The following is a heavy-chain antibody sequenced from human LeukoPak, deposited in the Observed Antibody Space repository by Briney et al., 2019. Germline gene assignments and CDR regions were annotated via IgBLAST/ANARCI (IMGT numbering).Heavy chain of an antibody. CDR2: MNPNSGNT. D-gene: IGHD4-17*01. CDR1: GYTFTSYY. CDR3: ARSPPADYGEDDAFDI. V-gene: IGHV1-8*02. J-gene: IGHJ3*02. Sequence: GASVKVSCKASGYTFTSYYMHWVRQAPGQGLEWMGWMNPNSGNTGYAQKFQGRVTMTRNTSISTAYMELSSLRSEDTAVYYCARSPPADYGEDDAFDIWGQGTMVTVSS.